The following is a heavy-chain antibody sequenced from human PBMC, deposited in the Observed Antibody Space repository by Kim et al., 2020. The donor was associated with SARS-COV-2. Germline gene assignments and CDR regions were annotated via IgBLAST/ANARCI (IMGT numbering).Heavy chain of an antibody. J-gene: IGHJ3*02. CDR3: AGDTEWTTNGIPGEYDAFDI. CDR2: IIPIFGTA. D-gene: IGHD3-10*01. V-gene: IGHV1-69*13. Sequence: SVKVSFKASVGTFSSYAISWVRQAPGQGLEWMGGIIPIFGTANYAQKLQGRLTITADESTSTSYMGLSSLRSEDMDVYYCAGDTEWTTNGIPGEYDAFDIWGQGTMVTVSS. CDR1: VGTFSSYA.